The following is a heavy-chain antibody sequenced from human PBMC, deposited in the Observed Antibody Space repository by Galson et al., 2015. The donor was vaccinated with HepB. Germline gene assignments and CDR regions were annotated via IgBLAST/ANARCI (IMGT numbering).Heavy chain of an antibody. CDR2: ISGSGVST. V-gene: IGHV3-23*01. CDR3: AKMRTTGEYYYYYGMDV. CDR1: GFTLRSYA. Sequence: SLRLSCAASGFTLRSYAMTWVRQAPGKGLEWVSVISGSGVSTYYADFVKGRFTISRDSSKNTLYLQMDSLRVEDTAVYYCAKMRTTGEYYYYYGMDVWGQGTTVTVSS. D-gene: IGHD4-17*01. J-gene: IGHJ6*02.